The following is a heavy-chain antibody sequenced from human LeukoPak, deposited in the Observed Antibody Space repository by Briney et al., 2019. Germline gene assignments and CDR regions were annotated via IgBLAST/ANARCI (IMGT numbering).Heavy chain of an antibody. CDR2: INPSGGST. D-gene: IGHD2-15*01. Sequence: ASVKVSCKASGYTFTSYYMHWVRQAPGQGLGWMGIINPSGGSTSYAQKFQGRVTMTRDMSTSTVYMELSSLRSEDTAVYYCARDRSVAATNTNFDYWGQGTLVTVSS. CDR3: ARDRSVAATNTNFDY. V-gene: IGHV1-46*01. CDR1: GYTFTSYY. J-gene: IGHJ4*02.